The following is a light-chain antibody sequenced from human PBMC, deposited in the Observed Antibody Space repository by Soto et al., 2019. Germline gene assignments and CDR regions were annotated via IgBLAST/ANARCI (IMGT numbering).Light chain of an antibody. Sequence: DIGMAQSPSTLSASVGDRVTITCRASQSVTTWLAWYQQKPGKAPKLLIYKASTLKSGVPSRFSGSGSGTEFTLTISSLQPDDFATYYCQHYNSYSEAFGQGTKVDIK. CDR1: QSVTTW. J-gene: IGKJ1*01. CDR2: KAS. CDR3: QHYNSYSEA. V-gene: IGKV1-5*03.